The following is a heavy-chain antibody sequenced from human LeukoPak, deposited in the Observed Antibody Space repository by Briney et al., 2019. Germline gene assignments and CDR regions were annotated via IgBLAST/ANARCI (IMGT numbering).Heavy chain of an antibody. J-gene: IGHJ6*02. CDR3: ARQTEYYYGSGPLSYYYGMGV. Sequence: SETLSLTCTVSGGSTSSSSYYWGWIRQPPGKGLEWIGSIYYSGSTYYNPSLKSRVTISVDTSKNQFPLKLSSVTAADTAVYYCARQTEYYYGSGPLSYYYGMGVWGQGTTVTVSS. CDR2: IYYSGST. D-gene: IGHD3-10*01. V-gene: IGHV4-39*01. CDR1: GGSTSSSSYY.